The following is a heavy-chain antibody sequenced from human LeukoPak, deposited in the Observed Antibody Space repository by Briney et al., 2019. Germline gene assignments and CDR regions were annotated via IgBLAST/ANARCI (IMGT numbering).Heavy chain of an antibody. Sequence: GRSLRLSCAASGFAFSSYGMHWIRQAPGKGLEWVAVIWSDESQKYYADSMKGRFASSRDNSKNMLYLQMNSLRVEDTAVYYCASAAGAFDMWGQGTLVTVSS. J-gene: IGHJ3*02. CDR1: GFAFSSYG. D-gene: IGHD6-13*01. V-gene: IGHV3-33*01. CDR2: IWSDESQK. CDR3: ASAAGAFDM.